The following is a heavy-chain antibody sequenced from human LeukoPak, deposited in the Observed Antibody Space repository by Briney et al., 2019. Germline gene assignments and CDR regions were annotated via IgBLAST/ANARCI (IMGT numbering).Heavy chain of an antibody. V-gene: IGHV4-34*01. Sequence: SETLSLTCAVYGGSFSGYYWSWIRQPPGKGLEWIGEINHSGSTNYNPSLKSRVTISVDTSKNQFSLKLSSVTAADTAVYYCAREGPDIVVVPAARLHYYYYGMDVWGKGTTVTVSS. CDR1: GGSFSGYY. CDR2: INHSGST. CDR3: AREGPDIVVVPAARLHYYYYGMDV. D-gene: IGHD2-2*01. J-gene: IGHJ6*04.